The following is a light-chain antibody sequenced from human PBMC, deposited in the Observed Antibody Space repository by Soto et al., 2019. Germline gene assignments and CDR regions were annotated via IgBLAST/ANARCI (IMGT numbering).Light chain of an antibody. CDR2: GAS. V-gene: IGKV3-20*01. CDR1: QSVNSNY. CDR3: QQYGRT. J-gene: IGKJ2*01. Sequence: DIVLTQSPGTLSLSPGERATLSCRASQSVNSNYLAWYQQKPGQAPRLLIFGASTRATGISDRFRGSGSGTDFTLNINRLEPEDFAVYYCQQYGRTFGQGTKLEIK.